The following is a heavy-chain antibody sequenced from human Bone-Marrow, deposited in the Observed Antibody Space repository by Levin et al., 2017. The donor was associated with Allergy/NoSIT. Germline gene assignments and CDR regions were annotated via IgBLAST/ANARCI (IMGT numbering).Heavy chain of an antibody. Sequence: ASVKVSCKVSGGTFSTYAISWVRQAPGQGLEWMGGIIPVFGTTNYPQKFQGRVTITADESTSTAYMELSSLRSEDTAMYYCVRESVVITTAQDFQDWGQGTLVAVSS. CDR3: VRESVVITTAQDFQD. CDR1: GGTFSTYA. V-gene: IGHV1-69*13. J-gene: IGHJ1*01. D-gene: IGHD3-22*01. CDR2: IIPVFGTT.